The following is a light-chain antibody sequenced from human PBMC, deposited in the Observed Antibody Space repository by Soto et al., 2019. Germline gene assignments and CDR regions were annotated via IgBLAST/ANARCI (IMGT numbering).Light chain of an antibody. J-gene: IGLJ1*01. CDR1: SSDVGGYNY. CDR3: TSYTSSRTLDV. Sequence: QSVLTQPASVSGSPGQSITISCTGTSSDVGGYNYVSWYQQHPGKAPKLIIYEVSNRPTGVSNRFSGSKSGHTASLTISGLQSEDEADYFCTSYTSSRTLDVFGTGTKVTVL. V-gene: IGLV2-14*01. CDR2: EVS.